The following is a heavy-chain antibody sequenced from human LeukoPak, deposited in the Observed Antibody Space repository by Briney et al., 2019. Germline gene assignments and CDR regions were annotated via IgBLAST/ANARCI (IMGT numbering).Heavy chain of an antibody. J-gene: IGHJ4*02. CDR3: VRDLDLGGYSSFVS. D-gene: IGHD4-23*01. CDR2: IYSDAT. Sequence: GGSLRLSCAASGFTFSSYWIHWVRQAPGKGLVWVSRIYSDATYYADSVKGRFTISRDNAKNTLYLQMNSLRAEDTAVYYCVRDLDLGGYSSFVSWGQGTLVTVSS. V-gene: IGHV3-74*01. CDR1: GFTFSSYW.